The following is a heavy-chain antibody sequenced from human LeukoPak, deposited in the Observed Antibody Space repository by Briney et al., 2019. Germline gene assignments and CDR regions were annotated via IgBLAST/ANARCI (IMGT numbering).Heavy chain of an antibody. Sequence: PGGSLRLSCGGSGFILSGYRMDWVRQAPGKGLEWVSLITTTGDTKYYADSVKGRFTISRDNAKNSLSLQMNSLRADDTAVYYCVRDAKEGQLLDRSVWGKGTTVIVSS. CDR3: VRDAKEGQLLDRSV. V-gene: IGHV3-48*01. J-gene: IGHJ6*04. CDR2: ITTTGDTK. CDR1: GFILSGYR. D-gene: IGHD2-2*01.